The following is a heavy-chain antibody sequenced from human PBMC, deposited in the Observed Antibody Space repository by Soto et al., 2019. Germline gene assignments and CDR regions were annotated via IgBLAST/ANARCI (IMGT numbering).Heavy chain of an antibody. CDR1: GFSLSSIGMG. J-gene: IGHJ4*02. V-gene: IGHV2-5*02. CDR2: IYWDDAK. CDR3: ARLTRGVYDLDRLWEKFDY. Sequence: QITVKESGLTLVKPTETLTLTCTFSGFSLSSIGMGVGWVRQPPGKALEWLALIYWDDAKRYSPSLSSRLTITKDPSKNQVDLTMTNMDPVDTATYYCARLTRGVYDLDRLWEKFDYWGQGALVTVS. D-gene: IGHD5-12*01.